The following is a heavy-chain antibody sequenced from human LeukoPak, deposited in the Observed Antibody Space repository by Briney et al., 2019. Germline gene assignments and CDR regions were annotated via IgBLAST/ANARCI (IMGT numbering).Heavy chain of an antibody. CDR1: GGSISSSSYY. Sequence: SETLSLTCTVSGGSISSSSYYWGWIRQPPGKGLEWIGSIYYSGSTYHNPSLKSRVTISVDTSKNQFSLKLSSVTAADTAVYYCARDGYYYARYYYYMDVWGKGTTVTISS. V-gene: IGHV4-39*07. D-gene: IGHD3-10*01. CDR3: ARDGYYYARYYYYMDV. CDR2: IYYSGST. J-gene: IGHJ6*03.